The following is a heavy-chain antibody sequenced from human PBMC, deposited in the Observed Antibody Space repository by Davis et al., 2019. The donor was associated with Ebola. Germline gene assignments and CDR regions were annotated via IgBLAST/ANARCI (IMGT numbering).Heavy chain of an antibody. CDR3: TTQGNIVATGHDY. CDR1: GFTFSGSS. J-gene: IGHJ4*02. Sequence: GESLKISCAASGFTFSGSSMHWARQASGKGLEWVGHIRSKANSYATAYGASVKGRSTISRDDSKNTAYLQMNSLKTEDTAVYYCTTQGNIVATGHDYWGQGTLVTVSS. D-gene: IGHD5-12*01. V-gene: IGHV3-73*01. CDR2: IRSKANSYAT.